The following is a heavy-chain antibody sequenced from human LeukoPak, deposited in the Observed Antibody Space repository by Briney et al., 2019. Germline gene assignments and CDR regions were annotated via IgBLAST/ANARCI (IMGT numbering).Heavy chain of an antibody. D-gene: IGHD2-8*01. V-gene: IGHV1-46*01. CDR3: ARGGKNCTNGVCYSIELDY. CDR2: INPSGGST. Sequence: ASVKVSCKASGYTFTSYYTHWVRQAPGQGLEWMGIINPSGGSTSYAQKFQGRVTMTRDMSTSTVYMELSSLRSEDTAVYYCARGGKNCTNGVCYSIELDYWGQGTLVTVSS. CDR1: GYTFTSYY. J-gene: IGHJ4*02.